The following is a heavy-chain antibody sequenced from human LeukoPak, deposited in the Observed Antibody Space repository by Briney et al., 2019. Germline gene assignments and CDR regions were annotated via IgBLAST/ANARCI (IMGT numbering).Heavy chain of an antibody. D-gene: IGHD3-16*01. Sequence: SETLSLTCTVSGYSISSGFYWGWIRQPPGKGLEWIGSIYHSGSTYYNPSLKSRVTISVDTSKNQFSLKLSSVTAADTAVYYCASPQGDVPRYYYMDVWGKGTTVTVSS. V-gene: IGHV4-38-2*02. CDR3: ASPQGDVPRYYYMDV. CDR1: GYSISSGFY. CDR2: IYHSGST. J-gene: IGHJ6*03.